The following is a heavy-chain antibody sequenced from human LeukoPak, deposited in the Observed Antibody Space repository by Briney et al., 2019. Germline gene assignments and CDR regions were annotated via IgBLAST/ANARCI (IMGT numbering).Heavy chain of an antibody. J-gene: IGHJ4*02. D-gene: IGHD6-19*01. CDR3: VKASGYSSGWYAMGFDY. V-gene: IGHV3-9*01. Sequence: PGGSLRLSCAASGFTFDDYAMHWVRQAPGKGLEWVSGISWNSGSIGYADSVKGRFTISRDNAKNSLYLQMNSLRAEDTALYYCVKASGYSSGWYAMGFDYWGQGTLVTVSS. CDR2: ISWNSGSI. CDR1: GFTFDDYA.